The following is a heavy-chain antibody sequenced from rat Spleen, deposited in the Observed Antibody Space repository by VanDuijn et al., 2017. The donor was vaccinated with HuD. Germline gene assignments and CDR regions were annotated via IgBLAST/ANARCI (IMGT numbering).Heavy chain of an antibody. V-gene: IGHV5S14*01. CDR2: ISTGGGHS. D-gene: IGHD1-11*01. Sequence: EVQLVESGGGLVQPGRSLKLSCAASGFTFNYYGMAWVRQTPTRGLEWVASISTGGGHSYYRDSVKGRFTISRDNAKNTQFLQMDSLRSEDTATYYCARHLTTEALFDYWGQGVMVTVSS. CDR3: ARHLTTEALFDY. J-gene: IGHJ2*01. CDR1: GFTFNYYG.